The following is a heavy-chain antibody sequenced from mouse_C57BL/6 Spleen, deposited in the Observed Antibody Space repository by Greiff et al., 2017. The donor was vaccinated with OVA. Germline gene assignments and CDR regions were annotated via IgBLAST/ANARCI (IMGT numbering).Heavy chain of an antibody. CDR3: ARRDYGSSRYYFDY. V-gene: IGHV5-17*01. CDR1: GFTFSDYG. J-gene: IGHJ2*01. Sequence: DVMLVESGGGLVKPGGSLKLSCAASGFTFSDYGMHWVRQAPEKGLEWVAYISSGSSTIYYADTVTGRFTISRDNAKNTLFLQMTSLRSDDTAMYYCARRDYGSSRYYFDYWGQGTTLTVSS. D-gene: IGHD1-1*01. CDR2: ISSGSSTI.